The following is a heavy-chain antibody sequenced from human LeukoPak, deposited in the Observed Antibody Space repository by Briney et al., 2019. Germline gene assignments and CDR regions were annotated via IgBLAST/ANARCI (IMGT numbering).Heavy chain of an antibody. CDR3: ARDWLLYYYDSSGNESIYYYYYGMDV. V-gene: IGHV3-33*01. CDR1: GFTFSSYG. Sequence: PGGSLRLSCAASGFTFSSYGMHWVRQAPGKGLEWVAVIWYDGSNKYYADSVKGRFTISRDNSKNTLYLQMNSLRAEDTAVYYCARDWLLYYYDSSGNESIYYYYYGMDVWGQGTTVTVSS. CDR2: IWYDGSNK. D-gene: IGHD3-22*01. J-gene: IGHJ6*02.